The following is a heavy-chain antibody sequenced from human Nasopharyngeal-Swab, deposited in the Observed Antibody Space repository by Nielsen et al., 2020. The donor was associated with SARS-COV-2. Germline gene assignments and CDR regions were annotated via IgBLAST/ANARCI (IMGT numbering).Heavy chain of an antibody. D-gene: IGHD4-17*01. CDR3: ARDSNDYGDYLPLDY. V-gene: IGHV3-66*01. CDR1: GFTVSSNY. J-gene: IGHJ4*02. Sequence: GESLKISCAASGFTVSSNYMSWVRQAPGKGLEWVSVIYSGGSTYYADSVKGRFTISRDNSKNTLYLQMNSLRAGDTAVYYCARDSNDYGDYLPLDYWGQGTLVTVSS. CDR2: IYSGGST.